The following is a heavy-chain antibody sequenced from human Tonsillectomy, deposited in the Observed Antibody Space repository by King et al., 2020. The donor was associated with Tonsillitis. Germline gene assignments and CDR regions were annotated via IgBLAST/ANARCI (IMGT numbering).Heavy chain of an antibody. CDR2: ISGCGGST. Sequence: QLVQSGGGLIQPGGSLRLSCAASGLTFSSYGMSWVRQAPGKGLEWVAAISGCGGSTYYAASGKGRFTISRDNSKNTLYLQINSLRAEDTAVYYCVKDRLGDTTMIIWGQGTLVTVSS. V-gene: IGHV3-23*04. CDR1: GLTFSSYG. D-gene: IGHD5-18*01. J-gene: IGHJ4*02. CDR3: VKDRLGDTTMII.